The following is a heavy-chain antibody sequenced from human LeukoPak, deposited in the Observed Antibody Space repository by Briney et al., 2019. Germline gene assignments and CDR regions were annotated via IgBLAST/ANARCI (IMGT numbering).Heavy chain of an antibody. J-gene: IGHJ4*02. CDR3: ARDPPYYYDSSGLRHY. V-gene: IGHV3-30*04. CDR2: ISYDGSNK. D-gene: IGHD3-22*01. CDR1: GFTFSSYA. Sequence: GGSLRLSCAASGFTFSSYAMHWVRQAPGKGLEWVAVISYDGSNKYYADSVKGRFTISRDNAKNSLYLQMNSLRAEDTAVYYCARDPPYYYDSSGLRHYWGQGTLVTVSS.